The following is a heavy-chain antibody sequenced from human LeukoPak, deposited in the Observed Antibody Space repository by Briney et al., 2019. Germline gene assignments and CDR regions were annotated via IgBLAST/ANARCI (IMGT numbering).Heavy chain of an antibody. CDR2: ISYDGSNK. J-gene: IGHJ4*02. Sequence: PGGSLRLSCAASGFTLSSYAMHWVRQAPGKGLEWVAVISYDGSNKYYADSVKGRFTISRDNSKNTLYLQMNSLRAEDTAVYYCARSNRRDSSEWDYWGQGTLVTVSS. CDR1: GFTLSSYA. CDR3: ARSNRRDSSEWDY. D-gene: IGHD3-22*01. V-gene: IGHV3-30-3*01.